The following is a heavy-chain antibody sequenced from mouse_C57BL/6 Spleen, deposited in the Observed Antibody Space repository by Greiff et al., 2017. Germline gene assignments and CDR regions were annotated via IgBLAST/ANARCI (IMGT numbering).Heavy chain of an antibody. D-gene: IGHD2-2*01. CDR2: IYPRDGST. J-gene: IGHJ3*01. CDR3: ARSEESTMVTKGFAY. V-gene: IGHV1-78*01. Sequence: VQLQESDAELVKPGASVKISCKVSGYTFTDHTIHWMKQRPEQGLEWIGYIYPRDGSTKYNEQFKGKATLTADTSSSTAYMQLNSLTSEDSAVYFCARSEESTMVTKGFAYWGQGTLVTVSA. CDR1: GYTFTDHT.